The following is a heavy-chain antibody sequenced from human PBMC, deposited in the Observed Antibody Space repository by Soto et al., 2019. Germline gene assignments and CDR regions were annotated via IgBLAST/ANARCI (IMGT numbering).Heavy chain of an antibody. J-gene: IGHJ5*02. Sequence: QVQLQESGPGLVRPSETLSLTCAVSGGSITSINWWSWVRQSPEKGLEWIGEIYHGGSTKYVPSLESRLTMSIDKSKNQFSLRLSSVTAADTAVHYCATLELGAVSWGPGILVTVSS. CDR1: GGSITSINW. CDR3: ATLELGAVS. CDR2: IYHGGST. D-gene: IGHD1-7*01. V-gene: IGHV4-4*02.